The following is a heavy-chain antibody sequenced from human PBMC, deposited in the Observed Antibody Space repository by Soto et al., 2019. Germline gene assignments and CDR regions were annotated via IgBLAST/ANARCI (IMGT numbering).Heavy chain of an antibody. CDR1: GFRFSSYS. D-gene: IGHD6-19*01. Sequence: EVQLVESGGGLVQPGGSLRLSCAASGFRFSSYSMNWVRQAPGKGPEWVSYIDHSSSSVRYVDSVEGRFTISRDNAKDLLSLQMNSLRVEDTAMYYCAVGIAVARGYFDLWGRGTLVTVSS. CDR3: AVGIAVARGYFDL. V-gene: IGHV3-48*04. J-gene: IGHJ2*01. CDR2: IDHSSSSV.